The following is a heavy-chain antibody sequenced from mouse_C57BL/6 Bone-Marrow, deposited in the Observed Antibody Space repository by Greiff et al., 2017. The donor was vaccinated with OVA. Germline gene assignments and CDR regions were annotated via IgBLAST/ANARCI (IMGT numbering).Heavy chain of an antibody. J-gene: IGHJ2*01. CDR2: IHPNSGST. CDR1: GYTFTSYW. Sequence: QVQLKQPGAELVKPGASVKLSCKASGYTFTSYWMHWVKQRPGQGLEWIGMIHPNSGSTNYNEKFKSKSTLTVYKSSSTAYMQLSSLTSEDSAVYYCARVRDTTVVDYWGQGTTLTVSS. D-gene: IGHD1-1*01. V-gene: IGHV1-64*01. CDR3: ARVRDTTVVDY.